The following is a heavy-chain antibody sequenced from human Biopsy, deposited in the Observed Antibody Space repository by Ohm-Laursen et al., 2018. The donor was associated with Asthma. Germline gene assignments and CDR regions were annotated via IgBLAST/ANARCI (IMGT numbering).Heavy chain of an antibody. CDR2: ISASGVRT. CDR3: AKITTDRQKANNWFDP. V-gene: IGHV3-23*01. CDR1: GFRFSNYA. D-gene: IGHD3-22*01. Sequence: SLRLSCTASGFRFSNYAMHWVRQAPGKGLEWVSSISASGVRTFYADSVKGRFTVSRDSSRNTLYLQLSTLRVEDTAVYFCAKITTDRQKANNWFDPWGQGTLVTVSS. J-gene: IGHJ5*02.